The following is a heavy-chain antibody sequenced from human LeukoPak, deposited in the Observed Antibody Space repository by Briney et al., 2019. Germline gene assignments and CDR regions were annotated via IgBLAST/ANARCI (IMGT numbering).Heavy chain of an antibody. CDR3: AREGFTIFGVVIDYYYGMDV. J-gene: IGHJ6*02. CDR2: IIPIFGIA. D-gene: IGHD3-3*01. CDR1: GGTFSSYA. Sequence: GASVKVSCKASGGTFSSYAISWVRQAPGQGLEWMGRIIPIFGIANYAQKFQGRVTITADKSTSTAYMELSSLRSGDTAVYYCAREGFTIFGVVIDYYYGMDVWGQGTTVTVSS. V-gene: IGHV1-69*04.